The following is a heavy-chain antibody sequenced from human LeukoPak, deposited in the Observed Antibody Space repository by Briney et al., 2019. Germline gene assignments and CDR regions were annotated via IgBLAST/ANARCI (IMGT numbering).Heavy chain of an antibody. CDR1: GGSSSGYY. J-gene: IGHJ4*02. V-gene: IGHV4-34*01. Sequence: SETLSLTCAVYGGSSSGYYWNWIRQPPGKGLEWIGEINHSGSTNYYPSIKSRVTISVDTSKNQFSLKESSVPAANTAVYYCARAPYDSRYDSRDYWGQGTLVTVSS. CDR2: INHSGST. CDR3: ARAPYDSRYDSRDY. D-gene: IGHD5-12*01.